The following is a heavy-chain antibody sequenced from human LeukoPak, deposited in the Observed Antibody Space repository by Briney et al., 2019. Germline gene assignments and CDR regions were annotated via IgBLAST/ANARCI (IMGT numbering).Heavy chain of an antibody. CDR2: ISGSGGST. D-gene: IGHD3-22*01. CDR1: GFTFSSYA. Sequence: GGSLRLSCAASGFTFSSYAMSWVRQAPGKGLEWVSAISGSGGSTYYADSVKGRFTISRDNSKNTLYLQMNSLRAEDTAVYYCAKGSGKYYDSSGRPYYYGMDVWGQGTMVTVSS. CDR3: AKGSGKYYDSSGRPYYYGMDV. J-gene: IGHJ6*02. V-gene: IGHV3-23*01.